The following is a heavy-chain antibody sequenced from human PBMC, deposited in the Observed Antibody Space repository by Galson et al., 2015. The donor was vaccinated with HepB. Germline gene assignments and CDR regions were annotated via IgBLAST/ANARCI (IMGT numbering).Heavy chain of an antibody. CDR2: IRYDGSNK. J-gene: IGHJ4*02. CDR3: AKAVVVVVAATGLGFDY. V-gene: IGHV3-30*02. Sequence: SLRLSCAASGFTFSSYGMHWVRRAPGKGLEWVAFIRYDGSNKYYADSVKGRFTISRDNSKNTLYLQMNSLRAEDTAVYYCAKAVVVVVAATGLGFDYWGQGTLVTVSS. CDR1: GFTFSSYG. D-gene: IGHD2-15*01.